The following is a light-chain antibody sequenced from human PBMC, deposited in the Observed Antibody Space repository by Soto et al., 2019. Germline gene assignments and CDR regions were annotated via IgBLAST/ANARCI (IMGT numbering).Light chain of an antibody. CDR3: HQYGSTPYT. Sequence: EIVLTQSPGTLSLSPGERATLSCRASQSVSSSYLAWYQQKPGQAPRLLIYGASSRATGIPDRFSGSGSVTDFTLTISRQEPEDFAVYYCHQYGSTPYTFGHGTKLEIK. CDR1: QSVSSSY. J-gene: IGKJ2*01. V-gene: IGKV3-20*01. CDR2: GAS.